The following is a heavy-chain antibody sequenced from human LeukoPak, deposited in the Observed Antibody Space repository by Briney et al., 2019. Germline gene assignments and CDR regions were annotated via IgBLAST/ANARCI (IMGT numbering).Heavy chain of an antibody. Sequence: GGSLRLSCAASGFTVSTNYMSWARQAPGKGLEWVSVIYSGGSSHYADSVKGRFTISRDNSKNALYLQMSSLRAEDTAVYYCVKGDRGSGWYRGAFDIWGQGTMVTVSS. J-gene: IGHJ3*02. CDR2: IYSGGSS. D-gene: IGHD6-19*01. V-gene: IGHV3-66*01. CDR1: GFTVSTNY. CDR3: VKGDRGSGWYRGAFDI.